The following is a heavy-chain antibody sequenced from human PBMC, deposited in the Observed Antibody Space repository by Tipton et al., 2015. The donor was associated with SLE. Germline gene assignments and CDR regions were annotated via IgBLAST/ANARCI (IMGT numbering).Heavy chain of an antibody. D-gene: IGHD3-22*01. CDR3: AKDENYYDSSGYYVVDY. CDR2: IKEDGSEK. V-gene: IGHV3-7*01. J-gene: IGHJ4*02. CDR1: EFTFSGYW. Sequence: SLRLSCAASEFTFSGYWMSWVRQAPGRGLEWVANIKEDGSEKYYLDSVKGRFTISRDNAKSSLYLQMNSLRDEDTAVYYCAKDENYYDSSGYYVVDYWGQGTLVTVSS.